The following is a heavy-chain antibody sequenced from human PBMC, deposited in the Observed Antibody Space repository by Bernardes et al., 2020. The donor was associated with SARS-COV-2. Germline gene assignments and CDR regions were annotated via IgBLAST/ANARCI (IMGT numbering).Heavy chain of an antibody. J-gene: IGHJ2*01. V-gene: IGHV3-23*01. CDR1: GFTFSRYA. CDR3: AKDLRRNNFGSDWYFDL. Sequence: WGSLRLSCSASGFTFSRYAMSWVRQAPGNGLELVSTINNSGDTTFYADSVKGRFTISRDNVKNTLDLQMNSLGTEDTAVYYCAKDLRRNNFGSDWYFDLWGRGILVTVSS. D-gene: IGHD1-1*01. CDR2: INNSGDTT.